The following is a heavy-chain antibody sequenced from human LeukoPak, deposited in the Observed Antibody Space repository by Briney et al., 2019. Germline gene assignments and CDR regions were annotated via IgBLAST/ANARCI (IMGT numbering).Heavy chain of an antibody. CDR1: GFTFTSSA. CDR3: AAFRFDESYYDILTGYYTTYYFDY. V-gene: IGHV1-58*01. CDR2: IVVGSGHT. J-gene: IGHJ4*02. Sequence: SVKVSCKASGFTFTSSAVQWVRQARGQRLEWIAWIVVGSGHTNYAQKFQERVTITRDMSTSTAYMELSSLRSEDTAVYYCAAFRFDESYYDILTGYYTTYYFDYWGQGTLVTVSS. D-gene: IGHD3-9*01.